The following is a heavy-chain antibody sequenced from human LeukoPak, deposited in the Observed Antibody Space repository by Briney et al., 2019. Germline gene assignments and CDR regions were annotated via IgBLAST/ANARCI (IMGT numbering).Heavy chain of an antibody. CDR1: GGSITGYY. J-gene: IGHJ3*01. Sequence: SETLSLTCTVSGGSITGYYWSRIRQPPGKGLEWIGYVFYSGTTLYNPSLKSRATISVDTSKTQFSLKLTSVTAADTAVYYCARHITVSYDAFDLWGRGTMVTVSS. CDR3: ARHITVSYDAFDL. V-gene: IGHV4-59*08. CDR2: VFYSGTT. D-gene: IGHD6-19*01.